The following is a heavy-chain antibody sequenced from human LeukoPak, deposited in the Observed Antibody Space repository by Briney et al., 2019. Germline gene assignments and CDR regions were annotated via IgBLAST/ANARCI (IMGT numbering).Heavy chain of an antibody. CDR1: GFTVSTNA. CDR3: ARSPLDGYNYLDY. V-gene: IGHV3-30*04. D-gene: IGHD5-24*01. J-gene: IGHJ4*02. CDR2: ISYDGNAK. Sequence: GGSLRLSCAASGFTVSTNAMHWVRQAPGKGLEWVAVISYDGNAKYYADSVKGRFTISRDNPKNTLYLQMNSLRPEDTAVYYCARSPLDGYNYLDYWGQGTLVTVSS.